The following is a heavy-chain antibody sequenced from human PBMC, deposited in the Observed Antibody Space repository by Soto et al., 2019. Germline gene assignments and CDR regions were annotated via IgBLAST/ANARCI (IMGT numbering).Heavy chain of an antibody. CDR3: ARDNGYESDY. CDR2: ISAYNGNT. V-gene: IGHV1-18*01. J-gene: IGHJ4*02. Sequence: QVQLVQSGAEVKKPGASVRVAFKAYGYTFTSYGISWVRQAPGQGLEWMGWISAYNGNTNYAQKLQGRVTMTTDTSTNTAYMELRSLRSDDTAAYYCARDNGYESDYWGQGTLVTFSS. CDR1: GYTFTSYG. D-gene: IGHD5-12*01.